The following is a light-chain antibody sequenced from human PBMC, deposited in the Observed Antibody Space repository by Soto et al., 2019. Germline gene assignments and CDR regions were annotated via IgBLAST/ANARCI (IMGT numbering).Light chain of an antibody. CDR3: QQYNSYWLT. CDR1: QSISSW. V-gene: IGKV1-5*01. CDR2: DAS. Sequence: DIQMTQSPSTLSASVGDRVTITCRASQSISSWLAWYQQKPGKAPKLLIYDASSLESGVPSRFSGSGSGTEFTLTISSLQPDDFATYSCQQYNSYWLTFGGGTKVEIK. J-gene: IGKJ4*01.